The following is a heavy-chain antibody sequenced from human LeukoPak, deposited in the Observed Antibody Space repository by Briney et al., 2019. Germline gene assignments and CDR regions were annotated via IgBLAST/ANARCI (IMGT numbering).Heavy chain of an antibody. Sequence: ASVKVSCKASGYTFTGYYMHWVRQAPGQGLEWMGWINPNSGGTNYAQKFQGRVTMTRDTSISTAYMELSRLRSDDTAVYYCAREEEGGDGYKGNFGNWFDPWGQGTLVTVSS. CDR3: AREEEGGDGYKGNFGNWFDP. D-gene: IGHD5-24*01. J-gene: IGHJ5*02. V-gene: IGHV1-2*02. CDR2: INPNSGGT. CDR1: GYTFTGYY.